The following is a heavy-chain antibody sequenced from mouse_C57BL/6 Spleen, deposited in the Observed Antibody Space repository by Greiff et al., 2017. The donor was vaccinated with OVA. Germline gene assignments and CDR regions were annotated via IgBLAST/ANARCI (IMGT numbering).Heavy chain of an antibody. CDR1: GYTFTDYY. J-gene: IGHJ2*01. D-gene: IGHD1-1*01. Sequence: QVQLKESGPELVKPGASVKISCKASGYTFTDYYINWVKQRPGQGLEWIGWIFPGSGSTYYNEKFKGKATLTVDKSSSTAYMLLSSLTSEDSAVYFCANDYGSSYKGYWGQGTTLTVSS. CDR3: ANDYGSSYKGY. V-gene: IGHV1-75*01. CDR2: IFPGSGST.